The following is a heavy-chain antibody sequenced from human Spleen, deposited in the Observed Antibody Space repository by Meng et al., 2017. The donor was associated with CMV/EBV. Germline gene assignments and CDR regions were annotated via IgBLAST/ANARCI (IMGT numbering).Heavy chain of an antibody. D-gene: IGHD2-2*01. CDR1: GGTFSSYA. CDR2: IIPMFGTA. V-gene: IGHV1-69*05. Sequence: SVKVSCKASGGTFSSYAISWVRQAPGQGLEWMGGIIPMFGTANYAQKFQGRVTITTDESTNTAYMELSSLRSEDTAVYYCARDPRSRGHYGMDVWGQGNAGHRLL. J-gene: IGHJ6*02. CDR3: ARDPRSRGHYGMDV.